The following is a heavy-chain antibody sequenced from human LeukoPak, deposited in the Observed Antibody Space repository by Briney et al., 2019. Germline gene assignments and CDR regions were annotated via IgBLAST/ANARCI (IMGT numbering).Heavy chain of an antibody. D-gene: IGHD3-16*01. J-gene: IGHJ4*02. CDR1: GFTFSSYA. V-gene: IGHV3-11*05. CDR3: AGDDIRFPGY. CDR2: ISGTSTYI. Sequence: GGSLRLSCAASGFTFSSYAMSWIRQAPGKGLEWVSYISGTSTYINYVDSVKGRFTISRDNAKSSLYLQMNSLRAEDTAVYYCAGDDIRFPGYWGQGTLVTVSS.